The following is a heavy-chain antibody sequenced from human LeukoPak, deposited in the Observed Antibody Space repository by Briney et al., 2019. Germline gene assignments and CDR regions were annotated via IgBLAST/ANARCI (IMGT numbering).Heavy chain of an antibody. Sequence: SETLSLTCTVSGGSISSGGYYWSWIRQHPGKGLEWIGYIYYSGSTYYNPSLKSRVTISVDTSKNQFSLKLSSVTAADTAVYYCARAGYNSSSSLSPSLYYWGQGTLVTVSS. CDR2: IYYSGST. J-gene: IGHJ4*02. D-gene: IGHD6-6*01. CDR3: ARAGYNSSSSLSPSLYY. V-gene: IGHV4-31*03. CDR1: GGSISSGGYY.